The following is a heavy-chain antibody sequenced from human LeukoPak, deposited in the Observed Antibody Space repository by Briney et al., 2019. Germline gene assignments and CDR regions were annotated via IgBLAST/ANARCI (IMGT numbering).Heavy chain of an antibody. V-gene: IGHV3-30*18. CDR3: AKADGYSSSPLL. D-gene: IGHD6-13*01. CDR2: ISYDGSNK. CDR1: GFTFSSYG. J-gene: IGHJ4*02. Sequence: GRSLRLSCAASGFTFSSYGMHWVRQAPGKGLEGVAVISYDGSNKYYADSVKGRFTISRDNSKNTLYLQMNSLRAEDTAVYYCAKADGYSSSPLLWGQGTLVTVSS.